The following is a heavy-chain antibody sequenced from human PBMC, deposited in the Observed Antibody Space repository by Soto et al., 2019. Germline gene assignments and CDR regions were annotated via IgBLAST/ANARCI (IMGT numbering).Heavy chain of an antibody. D-gene: IGHD2-21*02. V-gene: IGHV3-33*01. CDR3: AREDDGGDTLDV. CDR1: GFTFSSYR. J-gene: IGHJ6*01. Sequence: PGGSLRLSCAASGFTFSSYRMHWVRQAPGKGLEWVAVIWYDGSNKYYADSVKGRFTISRDNSKNTLYLQMNSLRAADTAVYFCAREDDGGDTLDVWGQGTTVTVSS. CDR2: IWYDGSNK.